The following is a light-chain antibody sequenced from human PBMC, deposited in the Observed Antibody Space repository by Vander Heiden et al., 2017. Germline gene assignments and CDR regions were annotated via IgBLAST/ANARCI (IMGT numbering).Light chain of an antibody. CDR1: QSVSSY. J-gene: IGKJ1*01. V-gene: IGKV3-11*01. Sequence: EIVLTQSPATLSLSPGERAPLSCRASQSVSSYLAWYQQKPGQAPRLLIYDASNRATGIPARFSGSGSGTDFTLTISRLKPEDFAVYYCQQRSNWPPTFGQGTKVEIK. CDR2: DAS. CDR3: QQRSNWPPT.